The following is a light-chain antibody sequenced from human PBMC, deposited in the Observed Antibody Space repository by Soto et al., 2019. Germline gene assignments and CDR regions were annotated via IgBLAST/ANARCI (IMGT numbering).Light chain of an antibody. CDR1: QSVLSSSNNKNY. J-gene: IGKJ1*01. CDR3: QQYYSTPWT. CDR2: WAS. V-gene: IGKV4-1*01. Sequence: DIVMTQSPDSLAVSRGERATINCKSSQSVLSSSNNKNYLTWYQQKLGQPPKLLIYWASTRESGVPDRVSGSGSGADFTLTISSLQAEDVAVYYCQQYYSTPWTFGQGTKVEIK.